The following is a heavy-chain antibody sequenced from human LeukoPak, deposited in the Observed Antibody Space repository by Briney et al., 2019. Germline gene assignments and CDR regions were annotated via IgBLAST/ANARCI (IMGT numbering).Heavy chain of an antibody. Sequence: GGSLRLSCAASGFSFSNHGTHWVRQAPGKRLEWVAVIWDDGNNKRYANSVNGRFTISRDNSENTLYLQMNGLTAEDTAMYYCARDSYQDYYGRFDPWGQGTLVIVSS. J-gene: IGHJ5*02. CDR1: GFSFSNHG. V-gene: IGHV3-33*01. CDR2: IWDDGNNK. D-gene: IGHD3-10*01. CDR3: ARDSYQDYYGRFDP.